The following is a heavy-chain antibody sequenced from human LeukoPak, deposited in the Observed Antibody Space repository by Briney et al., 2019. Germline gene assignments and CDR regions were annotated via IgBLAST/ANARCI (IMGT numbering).Heavy chain of an antibody. CDR2: IYYSGST. CDR3: VRARRGAFDI. CDR1: GGSISSSSYY. Sequence: SETLSLTCTVSGGSISSSSYYWGWIRQPRGKGLEWIGSIYYSGSTYYNPSLKSRVTISVDTSKNQFSLKLSSVTAADTAVYYCVRARRGAFDIWGQGTMVTVSS. J-gene: IGHJ3*02. V-gene: IGHV4-39*01.